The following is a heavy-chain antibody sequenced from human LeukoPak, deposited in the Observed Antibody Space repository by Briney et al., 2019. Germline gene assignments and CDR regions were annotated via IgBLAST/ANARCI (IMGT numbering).Heavy chain of an antibody. CDR1: GGSISSYY. CDR3: ARGVSSSWYGYNWFDP. V-gene: IGHV4-59*01. Sequence: SETLSLTCTVSGGSISSYYWSWIRQPPGKGLEWIGYIYYSGSTNYNPSLKSRVTISVDTSKNQFSLKLSSVTAADTAVYYCARGVSSSWYGYNWFDPWGRGTLVTVSS. CDR2: IYYSGST. J-gene: IGHJ5*02. D-gene: IGHD6-13*01.